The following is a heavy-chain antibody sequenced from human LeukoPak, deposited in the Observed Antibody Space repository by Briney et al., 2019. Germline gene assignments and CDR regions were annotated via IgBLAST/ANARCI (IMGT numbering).Heavy chain of an antibody. J-gene: IGHJ4*02. V-gene: IGHV4-59*08. CDR1: GGSISSYY. CDR2: IFFSGST. D-gene: IGHD3-10*01. CDR3: ARSRIYGSGNDC. Sequence: SETLSLTCSVSGGSISSYYWTWTRQPPGKGLEWIGYIFFSGSTNYNPSLKSRVTISIDTSKNQFSLKLSSVTAADTAVYYCARSRIYGSGNDCWGQGTLVTVSS.